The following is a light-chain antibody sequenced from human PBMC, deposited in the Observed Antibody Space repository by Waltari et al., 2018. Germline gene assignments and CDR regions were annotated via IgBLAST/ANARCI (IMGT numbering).Light chain of an antibody. J-gene: IGLJ2*01. V-gene: IGLV1-51*01. CDR2: DTN. CDR1: SSNIGKNF. CDR3: GTWDSGLSVSVV. Sequence: QSVLTQPPSVSAAPGQKVTISCSGSSSNIGKNFVSWYQQFPGTAPKILIYDTNKRPSGIPDRFSGSKSGTSATLDITGLQTGDEADYYCGTWDSGLSVSVVFGGGTKLTVL.